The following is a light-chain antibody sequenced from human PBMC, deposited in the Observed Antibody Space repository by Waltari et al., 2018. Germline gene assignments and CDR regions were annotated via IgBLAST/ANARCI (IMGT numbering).Light chain of an antibody. CDR3: AAWDDSLTVR. J-gene: IGLJ3*02. CDR2: RNT. Sequence: QSVLTQPPSASGTPGQRVTISCSGSSSNIGSTFVCWYQPRPGPPPKLLIYRNTQRPSGVPDRFSGSKSGTSASLAISGLRSEDEADYYCAAWDDSLTVRFGGGTKLTVL. V-gene: IGLV1-47*01. CDR1: SSNIGSTF.